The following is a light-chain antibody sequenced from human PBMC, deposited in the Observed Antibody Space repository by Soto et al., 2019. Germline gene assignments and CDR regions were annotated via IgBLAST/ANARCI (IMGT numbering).Light chain of an antibody. J-gene: IGKJ1*01. Sequence: EIVMTQSPATLSVSPGERATLSSRASQSVSSNLAWYQQKPGQAPRLLIYGASTRATGIPARFSGSGSGTEFTLTSSRLQSEDFAVYYCQQYNNWPPMAFGQGTKVEIK. CDR2: GAS. V-gene: IGKV3-15*01. CDR3: QQYNNWPPMA. CDR1: QSVSSN.